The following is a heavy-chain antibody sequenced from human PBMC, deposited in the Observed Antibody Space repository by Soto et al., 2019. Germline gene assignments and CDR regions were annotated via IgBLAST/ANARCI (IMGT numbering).Heavy chain of an antibody. D-gene: IGHD5-18*01. CDR3: ARALGGYNYGPGDYFYYGLDV. CDR2: IIPIFATV. CDR1: GYTFTAFY. J-gene: IGHJ6*02. Sequence: ASVKVSCKASGYTFTAFYMNWVRQAPGQGLEWMGGIIPIFATVNFAQKFQGRVTITADESTSTAYMELSSLRFEDTAVYYCARALGGYNYGPGDYFYYGLDVWGQGTTVTVSS. V-gene: IGHV1-69*13.